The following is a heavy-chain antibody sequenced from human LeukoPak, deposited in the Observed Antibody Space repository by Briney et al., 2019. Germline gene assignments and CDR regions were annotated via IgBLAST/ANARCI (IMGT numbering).Heavy chain of an antibody. D-gene: IGHD2-15*01. Sequence: GGSLRLSCTASGFTFGDYAMSWARQAPGKGLEWVGFIRSKAYGGTTEYAASMKGRFTISRDDSKSIAYLQMNSLKTEDTAVYYCTRGRGYCSGGSCYGYYWGQGTLVTVSS. CDR3: TRGRGYCSGGSCYGYY. CDR2: IRSKAYGGTT. CDR1: GFTFGDYA. V-gene: IGHV3-49*04. J-gene: IGHJ4*02.